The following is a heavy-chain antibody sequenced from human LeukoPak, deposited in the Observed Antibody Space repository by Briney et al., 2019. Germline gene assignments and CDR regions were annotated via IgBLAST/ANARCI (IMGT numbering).Heavy chain of an antibody. V-gene: IGHV4-34*01. Sequence: PSETLSLTCAVYGGSFSGYYWSWIRQPPGKGLEWIGEINHSGSTNYNPSLKSRVTISVDTSKNQFSLKLSSVTAADTAVYYCARHDGYYYDSSGYYNYWGQGTLVTVSS. J-gene: IGHJ4*02. CDR3: ARHDGYYYDSSGYYNY. CDR1: GGSFSGYY. CDR2: INHSGST. D-gene: IGHD3-22*01.